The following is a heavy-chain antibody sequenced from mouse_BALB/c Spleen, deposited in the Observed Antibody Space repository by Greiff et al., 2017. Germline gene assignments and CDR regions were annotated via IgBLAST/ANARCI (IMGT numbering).Heavy chain of an antibody. Sequence: EVKVVESGGDLVKPGGSLKLSCAASGFTFSSYGMSWVRQTPDKRLEWVATISSGGSYTYYPDSVKGRFTISRDNAKNTLYLQMSSLKSEDTAMYYCARHGGNSSFDVWGAGTTVTVSS. J-gene: IGHJ1*01. CDR2: ISSGGSYT. V-gene: IGHV5-6*01. D-gene: IGHD2-1*01. CDR3: ARHGGNSSFDV. CDR1: GFTFSSYG.